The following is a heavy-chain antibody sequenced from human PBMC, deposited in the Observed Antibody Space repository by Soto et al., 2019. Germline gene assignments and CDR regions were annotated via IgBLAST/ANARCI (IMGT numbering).Heavy chain of an antibody. Sequence: GGSLRLSCAASGFTFSSYSMNWVRQAPGKGLEWVSSISSSSSYIYYADSVKGRFTISRDNAKNSLYLQMNSLRAEDTAVYYCARDPRAAAGGYYYYMDVWGKGTTVTVSS. CDR1: GFTFSSYS. V-gene: IGHV3-21*01. CDR2: ISSSSSYI. CDR3: ARDPRAAAGGYYYYMDV. J-gene: IGHJ6*03. D-gene: IGHD6-13*01.